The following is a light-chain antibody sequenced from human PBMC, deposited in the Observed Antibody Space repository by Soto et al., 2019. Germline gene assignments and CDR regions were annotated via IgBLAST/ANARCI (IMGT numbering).Light chain of an antibody. CDR3: QQYGRSPWT. Sequence: EVAMAQTPVTLSVSRGERATLSCRASQRVNINLAWYQQKPGQAPRLLIYGASSRATAIPDRFSGSGSGTDFTLTISRLELEDFAVYYCQQYGRSPWTFGQGTKVDI. CDR1: QRVNIN. J-gene: IGKJ1*01. V-gene: IGKV3-20*01. CDR2: GAS.